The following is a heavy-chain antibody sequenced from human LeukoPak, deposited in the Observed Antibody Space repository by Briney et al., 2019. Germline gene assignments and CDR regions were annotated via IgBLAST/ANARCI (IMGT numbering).Heavy chain of an antibody. V-gene: IGHV4-59*08. J-gene: IGHJ4*02. D-gene: IGHD6-19*01. CDR3: ASTGYSSGRVDY. Sequence: PSETLSLTCTVSGGSISSYYWSWIRQPPGKGLEWIGYIYYSGSTNYNPSLKSRVTVSVDTSKNQFSLKLSSVTAADTAVYYCASTGYSSGRVDYWGQGTLVTVSS. CDR1: GGSISSYY. CDR2: IYYSGST.